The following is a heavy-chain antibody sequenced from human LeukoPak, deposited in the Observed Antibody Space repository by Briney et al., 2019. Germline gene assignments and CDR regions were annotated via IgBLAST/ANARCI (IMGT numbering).Heavy chain of an antibody. CDR2: ISGSGGST. J-gene: IGHJ3*02. D-gene: IGHD2-2*02. V-gene: IGHV3-23*01. CDR3: AKDGIVVVPAAIGPDDAFDI. Sequence: GGSLRLSCAASGFTFSSYAMSWVRQAPGKGLEWVSAISGSGGSTYYADSVKGWFTISRDNSKNTLYLQMNSLRAEDTAVYYCAKDGIVVVPAAIGPDDAFDIWGQGTMVTVSS. CDR1: GFTFSSYA.